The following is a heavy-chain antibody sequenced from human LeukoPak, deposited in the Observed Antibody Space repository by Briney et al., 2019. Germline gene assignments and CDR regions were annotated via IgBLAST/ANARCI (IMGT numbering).Heavy chain of an antibody. CDR3: ARDPGYDSNAFDI. CDR1: GFTVSSNY. J-gene: IGHJ3*02. CDR2: IYSGGST. Sequence: GGSLRLSCAASGFTVSSNYMSWVRQAPGKGLEWGSVIYSGGSTYYADSVKGRFTISRDNSKNTLYLQMNSLRAEDTAVYYCARDPGYDSNAFDIWGQGTMVTVSS. V-gene: IGHV3-53*01. D-gene: IGHD3-22*01.